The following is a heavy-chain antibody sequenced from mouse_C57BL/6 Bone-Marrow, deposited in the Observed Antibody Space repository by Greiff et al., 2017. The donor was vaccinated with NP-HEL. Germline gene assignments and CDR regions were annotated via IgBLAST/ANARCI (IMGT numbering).Heavy chain of an antibody. V-gene: IGHV2-5*01. Sequence: QVQLQQSGHGLVQPSQSLSITCTVSGFSLTSYGVHWVRQSPGKGLEWLGVIWRGGSTDYNAAFMSRLSITKDNSKSQVFFKMNSLQADDTAIYYCAKEIYYGISYAMDYWGQGTSVTVSS. CDR2: IWRGGST. D-gene: IGHD2-1*01. CDR1: GFSLTSYG. CDR3: AKEIYYGISYAMDY. J-gene: IGHJ4*01.